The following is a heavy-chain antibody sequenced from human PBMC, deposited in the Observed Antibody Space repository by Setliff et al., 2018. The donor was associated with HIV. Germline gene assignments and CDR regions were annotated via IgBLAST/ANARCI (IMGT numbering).Heavy chain of an antibody. Sequence: SVKVSCKASGGTFSSFAINWVRQAPGQGLEWLGGIITVINMADYSQKFQGRVTMTADESTNTAYLELRSLRPEDTGVYFCATPEDIQDRYGLRAFDYWGQGTLVTVSS. CDR3: ATPEDIQDRYGLRAFDY. V-gene: IGHV1-69*10. CDR2: IITVINMA. D-gene: IGHD5-18*01. CDR1: GGTFSSFA. J-gene: IGHJ4*02.